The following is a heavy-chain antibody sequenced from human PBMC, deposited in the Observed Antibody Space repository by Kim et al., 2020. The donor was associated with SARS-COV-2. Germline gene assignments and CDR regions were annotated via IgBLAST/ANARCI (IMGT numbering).Heavy chain of an antibody. CDR3: ARLPSKGAFDI. Sequence: SETLSLTCTVSGGSISSSSYYWGWIRQPPGKGLEWIGSIYYSGSTYYNPSLKSRVTISVDTSKNQFSLKLSSVTAADTAVYYCARLPSKGAFDIWGQGTMVTVSS. V-gene: IGHV4-39*01. CDR2: IYYSGST. CDR1: GGSISSSSYY. J-gene: IGHJ3*02.